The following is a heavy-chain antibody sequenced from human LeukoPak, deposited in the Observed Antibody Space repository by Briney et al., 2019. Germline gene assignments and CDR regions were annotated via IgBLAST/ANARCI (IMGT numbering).Heavy chain of an antibody. J-gene: IGHJ5*02. CDR2: IYYSGST. Sequence: SETLSLTCTVSGGSISSYYWSWIRQPPGKGLEWIGYIYYSGSTNYNPSLKSRVTISVDTSKNQFSLKLSSVTAADTAVYYCARLDIVVNWFDPWGQGTLVTVSS. CDR1: GGSISSYY. D-gene: IGHD2-2*03. V-gene: IGHV4-59*01. CDR3: ARLDIVVNWFDP.